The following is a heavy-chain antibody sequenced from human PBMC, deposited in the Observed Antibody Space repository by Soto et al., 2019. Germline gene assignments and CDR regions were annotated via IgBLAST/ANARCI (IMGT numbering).Heavy chain of an antibody. CDR3: AKDDTVCVTTYFDY. V-gene: IGHV3-23*01. CDR2: IIGSGGSP. Sequence: GGSLRLSCAASGFTFSSYAMSWVRQAPGKGLEWVSAIIGSGGSPYYADSVKGRFTIPRYNSKNTLYLQMNSLRPEDTAVYYCAKDDTVCVTTYFDYWGQGTLVTVSS. J-gene: IGHJ4*02. D-gene: IGHD2-8*01. CDR1: GFTFSSYA.